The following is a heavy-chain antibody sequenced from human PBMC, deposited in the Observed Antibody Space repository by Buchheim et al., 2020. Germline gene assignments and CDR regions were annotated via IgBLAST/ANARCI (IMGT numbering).Heavy chain of an antibody. D-gene: IGHD2-15*01. Sequence: EVQLLESGGGLVQPGGSLKLSCAASGFTFTTHAMSWVRQTPGKGLEWVSVISTSGNTYYEDYVKGRFTISRDISKNTPYLQMNSLRAEDTAVYYCARDAGYCSGGNCFQVQFDYWGQGAL. V-gene: IGHV3-23*01. CDR1: GFTFTTHA. CDR2: ISTSGNT. CDR3: ARDAGYCSGGNCFQVQFDY. J-gene: IGHJ4*02.